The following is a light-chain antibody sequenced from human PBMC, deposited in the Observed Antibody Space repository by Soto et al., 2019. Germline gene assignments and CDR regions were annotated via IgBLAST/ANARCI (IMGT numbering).Light chain of an antibody. CDR1: QSVSSY. CDR3: QLSLRSNWPRFT. J-gene: IGKJ3*01. V-gene: IGKV3-11*01. Sequence: EIVLTQSPATLSLSPGERATLSCRASQSVSSYLAWYQQKPGQAPRLLIYDASSRATGIPARFSGSGSGTDFTLTISSLEPEDFAVYYCQLSLRSNWPRFTFGPGTKVDIK. CDR2: DAS.